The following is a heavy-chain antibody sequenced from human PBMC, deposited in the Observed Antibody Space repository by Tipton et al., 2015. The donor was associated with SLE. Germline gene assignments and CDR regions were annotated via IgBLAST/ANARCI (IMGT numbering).Heavy chain of an antibody. CDR2: IHGGGST. V-gene: IGHV3-23*03. CDR3: AKDETISHWYFDL. CDR1: GFTFSSHA. J-gene: IGHJ2*01. D-gene: IGHD1/OR15-1a*01. Sequence: SLRLSCAASGFTFSSHAMSWVRQAPGKGLEWVSVIHGGGSTYYADSVKGRFTISRDDSKNTLYLQMNSLRAEDTAVYYCAKDETISHWYFDLWGRGTLVTVSS.